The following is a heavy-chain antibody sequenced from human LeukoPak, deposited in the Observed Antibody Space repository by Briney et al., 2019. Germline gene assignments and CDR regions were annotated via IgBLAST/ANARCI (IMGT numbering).Heavy chain of an antibody. CDR1: VFTFSSYA. CDR2: ISYDGSNK. Sequence: SGGSLRLSCAVSVFTFSSYAMHWVRRAPGKGLEWVAVISYDGSNKYYADSVRGRFTISRDNSKNTLYLQMNSLRAEDTAVYYCASGSLTIFGVLIPKYYFDYWGQGTLVTVSS. J-gene: IGHJ4*02. D-gene: IGHD3-3*01. CDR3: ASGSLTIFGVLIPKYYFDY. V-gene: IGHV3-30-3*01.